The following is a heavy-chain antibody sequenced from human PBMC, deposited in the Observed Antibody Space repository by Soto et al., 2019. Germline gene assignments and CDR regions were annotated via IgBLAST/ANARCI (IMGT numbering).Heavy chain of an antibody. Sequence: QVQLVQSGAEVKKPGASVKVSCKASGYTFTSYRISWVRQAPGQGLEWMGWISAYNGNTNYAQKLQGRVTMTTDTSTSTAYMELRSLRSDDTAVYYCAREPAFLYSSGHQAGNDYWGQGTLVTVSS. J-gene: IGHJ4*02. CDR2: ISAYNGNT. CDR3: AREPAFLYSSGHQAGNDY. D-gene: IGHD6-19*01. CDR1: GYTFTSYR. V-gene: IGHV1-18*01.